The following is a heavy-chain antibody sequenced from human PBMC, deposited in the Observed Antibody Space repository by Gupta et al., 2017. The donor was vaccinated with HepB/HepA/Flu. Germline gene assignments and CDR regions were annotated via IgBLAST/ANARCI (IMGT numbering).Heavy chain of an antibody. J-gene: IGHJ5*02. Sequence: QLQLQESGPGLVKPSETLSPTCTVSGGSISSRNYYWGWIRQPPGKGLEWIGSIYYSGRTYYKPALKSRVTISVETSRNQFSLKVSSVTAAETSVYYCARTVPAAITNWFDPGGQGTLVTVSS. CDR1: GGSISSRNYY. CDR3: ARTVPAAITNWFDP. V-gene: IGHV4-39*01. D-gene: IGHD2-2*01. CDR2: IYYSGRT.